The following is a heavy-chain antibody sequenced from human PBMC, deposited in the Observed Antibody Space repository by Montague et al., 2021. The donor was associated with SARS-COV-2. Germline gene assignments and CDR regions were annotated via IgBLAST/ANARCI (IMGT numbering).Heavy chain of an antibody. J-gene: IGHJ4*02. Sequence: CAISGDSVSSNSATWNWIRQSPSRGLEWLGRTYYRSMWKSDYARXVKSRIAINPDTSKNQFSLQLSSVTPEDTALYYCVRGIEAAGSYDYRGQGTLVTVSS. CDR2: TYYRSMWKS. V-gene: IGHV6-1*01. CDR3: VRGIEAAGSYDY. CDR1: GDSVSSNSAT. D-gene: IGHD6-13*01.